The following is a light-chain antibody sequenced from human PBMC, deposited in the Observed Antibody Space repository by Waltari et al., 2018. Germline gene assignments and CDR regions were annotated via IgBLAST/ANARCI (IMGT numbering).Light chain of an antibody. Sequence: QSALTQPRSVSGSPGPSVTISCPGTSSSVGGYNYVTWYQQHPGKAPKLMIYDVSKRPSGVPDRFSGSKSGNTASLTISGLQAEDEADYYCCSYAGSYTFDVVFGGGTKLTVL. CDR2: DVS. CDR1: SSSVGGYNY. CDR3: CSYAGSYTFDVV. V-gene: IGLV2-11*01. J-gene: IGLJ2*01.